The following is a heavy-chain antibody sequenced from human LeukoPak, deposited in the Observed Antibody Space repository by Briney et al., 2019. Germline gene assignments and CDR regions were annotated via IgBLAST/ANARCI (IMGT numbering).Heavy chain of an antibody. CDR1: GFTFSSYS. CDR3: ASPPMLVAQSGY. D-gene: IGHD3-22*01. CDR2: ISSSSSYI. V-gene: IGHV3-21*01. Sequence: GGSLRLSCAASGFTFSSYSMNWVRQAPGKGLEWVSSISSSSSYIYYADSVKGRFTISRDNAKNSLYLELNSLRAEDSAVYYCASPPMLVAQSGYRGQGTLVTVSS. J-gene: IGHJ4*02.